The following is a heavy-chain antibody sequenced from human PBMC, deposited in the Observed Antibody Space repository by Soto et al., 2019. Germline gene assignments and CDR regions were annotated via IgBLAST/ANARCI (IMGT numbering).Heavy chain of an antibody. CDR1: GGSISSYY. J-gene: IGHJ4*02. D-gene: IGHD3-3*01. CDR3: ARASREDVMIHFDY. V-gene: IGHV4-59*01. CDR2: IYYSGST. Sequence: SETLSLTCTVSGGSISSYYWSWIRQPPGKGLEWIGYIYYSGSTNYNPSLKSRVTISVDTSKNQFSLKLSSVTAADTAVYYCARASREDVMIHFDYWGQGTLVTVSS.